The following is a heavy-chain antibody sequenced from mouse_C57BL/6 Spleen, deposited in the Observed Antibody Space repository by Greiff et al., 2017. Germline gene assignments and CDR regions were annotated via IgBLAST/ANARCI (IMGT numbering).Heavy chain of an antibody. V-gene: IGHV5-17*01. CDR1: GFTFSDYG. CDR3: ARLWVYAMDY. J-gene: IGHJ4*01. CDR2: ISSGSSTI. Sequence: DVMLVESGGGLVKPGGSLKLSCAASGFTFSDYGMHGVRQAPAKGLEWVAYISSGSSTIYYAATVKGRFTISRDNDKHTLLLQRTSLRSEDTAMYYWARLWVYAMDYWGQGTSVTVSS.